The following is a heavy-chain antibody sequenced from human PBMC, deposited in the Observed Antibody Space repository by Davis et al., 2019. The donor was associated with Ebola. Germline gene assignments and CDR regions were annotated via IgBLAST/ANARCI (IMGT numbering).Heavy chain of an antibody. CDR2: IKQDGGEK. D-gene: IGHD4-23*01. J-gene: IGHJ6*02. CDR1: GFSFSSYA. Sequence: GESLKISCAASGFSFSSYAMHWVRQAPGKGLEWVAIIKQDGGEKYYVDSVKGRFTISRDNAKNSLFLQMNSLRAEDTALYYCASGDGRGNSYDMDVWGQGTTVTVSS. V-gene: IGHV3-7*03. CDR3: ASGDGRGNSYDMDV.